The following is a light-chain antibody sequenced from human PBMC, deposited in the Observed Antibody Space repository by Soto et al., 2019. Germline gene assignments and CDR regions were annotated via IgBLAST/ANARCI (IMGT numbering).Light chain of an antibody. CDR3: QQRSNWLT. CDR1: QSVSSY. J-gene: IGKJ4*01. V-gene: IGKV3-11*01. CDR2: DAS. Sequence: EIVLTQSPATLSLSPGERATLSCRASQSVSSYLAWYQQKPGQAPRLLIYDASNRATGIPARFSGSGSGTDFTFTISSLEPEDFAVYYCQQRSNWLTFGGGTKVEFK.